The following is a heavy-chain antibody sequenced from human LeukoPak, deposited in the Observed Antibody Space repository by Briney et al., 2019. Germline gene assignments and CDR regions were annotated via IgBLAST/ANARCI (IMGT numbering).Heavy chain of an antibody. V-gene: IGHV1-8*01. Sequence: ASVKVSCKASGYTFTSYDVNWVRQATGQGLEWMGWMNPNSGNTGYAQKFQGRVTMTRNTSISTAYMELSSLRSEDTAVYYCARAKEELGFGELSPFDYWGQGTLVTVSS. CDR1: GYTFTSYD. J-gene: IGHJ4*02. CDR2: MNPNSGNT. CDR3: ARAKEELGFGELSPFDY. D-gene: IGHD3-10*01.